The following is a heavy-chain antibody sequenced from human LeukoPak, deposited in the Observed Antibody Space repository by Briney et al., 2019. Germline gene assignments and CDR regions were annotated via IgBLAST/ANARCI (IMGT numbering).Heavy chain of an antibody. CDR2: ISAYNGNT. CDR3: ARARHDSSGYYRFDY. J-gene: IGHJ4*02. D-gene: IGHD3-22*01. Sequence: ASVKVSCKASGGTFSSYAISWVRQAPGQGLEWMGWISAYNGNTNYAQKLQGRVTMTTDTSTSTAYMELRSLRSDDTAVYYCARARHDSSGYYRFDYWGQGTLVTV. CDR1: GGTFSSYA. V-gene: IGHV1-18*01.